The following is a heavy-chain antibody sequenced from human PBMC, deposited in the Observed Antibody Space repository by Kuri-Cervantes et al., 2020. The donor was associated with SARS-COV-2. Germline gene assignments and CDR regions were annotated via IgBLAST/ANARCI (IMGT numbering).Heavy chain of an antibody. CDR3: ARREVRRPYYYYMDV. CDR1: GFTFSSYA. CDR2: ISGSGGST. Sequence: GGSLRLSCAASGFTFSSYAMSWVRQAPGKGLEWVSAISGSGGSTYYADSVKGRFTISRDNAKNSLYLQMNSLRAEDTAVYYCARREVRRPYYYYMDVWGKGTTVTVSS. J-gene: IGHJ6*03. D-gene: IGHD1-26*01. V-gene: IGHV3-23*01.